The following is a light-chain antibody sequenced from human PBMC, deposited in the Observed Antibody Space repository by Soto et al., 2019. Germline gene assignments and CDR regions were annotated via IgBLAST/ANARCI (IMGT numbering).Light chain of an antibody. V-gene: IGKV1-5*01. J-gene: IGKJ1*01. CDR3: QQYNSYRWT. Sequence: EIQMTQSPSTLSASVGDRVTINCRASQSISSWLAWYQQKPGKAPKLLIYDASSLESGVPSRFSGSGSGTEFTLTISSLQPDDFATYYCQQYNSYRWTFGQGTKVDNK. CDR2: DAS. CDR1: QSISSW.